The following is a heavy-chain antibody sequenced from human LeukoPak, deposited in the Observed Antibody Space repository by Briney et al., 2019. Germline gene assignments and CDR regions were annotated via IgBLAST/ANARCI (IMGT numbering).Heavy chain of an antibody. D-gene: IGHD3-3*01. Sequence: PSETLSLTCTVSGGSISSSSYYWGWIRQPPGKGLEWIGEINHSGSTNYNPSLKSRVTISVDTSKNQFSLKLSSVTAADTAVYYCARSAYYDFWSGYRRGYFDYWGQGTLVTVSS. CDR2: INHSGST. J-gene: IGHJ4*02. CDR3: ARSAYYDFWSGYRRGYFDY. V-gene: IGHV4-39*07. CDR1: GGSISSSSYY.